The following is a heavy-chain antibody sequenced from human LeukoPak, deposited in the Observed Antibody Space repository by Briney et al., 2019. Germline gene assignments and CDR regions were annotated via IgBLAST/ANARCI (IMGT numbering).Heavy chain of an antibody. Sequence: SETLSLTCAVYGGSFSGYYWSWIRQPPGKGLEWIGGINHSGSTNYNPSLKSRVTISVDTSKNQFFLKLSSVTAADTAVYYCARVDGSGSAVVWGQGTLVTVSS. D-gene: IGHD3-10*01. CDR1: GGSFSGYY. V-gene: IGHV4-34*01. J-gene: IGHJ4*02. CDR2: INHSGST. CDR3: ARVDGSGSAVV.